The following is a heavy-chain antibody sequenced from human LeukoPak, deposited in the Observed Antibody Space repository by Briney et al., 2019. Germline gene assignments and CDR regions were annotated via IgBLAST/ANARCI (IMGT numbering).Heavy chain of an antibody. D-gene: IGHD2-15*01. CDR2: MNPNSGDT. CDR1: GYIFTAYN. J-gene: IGHJ4*02. CDR3: LRGGGRSYCDY. V-gene: IGHV1-2*02. Sequence: GASVKVSCKPSGYIFTAYNIHWVRQAPGLGLEWMGWMNPNSGDTNYAQNFQGRVTMTRDTSISTAYMELSSLRSDDTAVYFYLRGGGRSYCDYWGQGTPVTVSS.